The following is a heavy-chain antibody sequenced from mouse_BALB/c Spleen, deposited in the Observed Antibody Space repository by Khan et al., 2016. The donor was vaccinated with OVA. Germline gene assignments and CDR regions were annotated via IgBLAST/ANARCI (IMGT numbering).Heavy chain of an antibody. CDR1: GYTFTSFW. Sequence: QIQLVQSGPELVRPGASVKMSCKASGYTFTSFWIHWVKQRPGQGLEWLGMIDPSKSETRLNQKFKDKATLNVDKSSNTAYMQLSRLTSEDSAVYYCARGGYGSPFAYWGQGTLVTVSA. CDR3: ARGGYGSPFAY. J-gene: IGHJ3*01. CDR2: IDPSKSET. D-gene: IGHD1-1*01. V-gene: IGHV1S127*01.